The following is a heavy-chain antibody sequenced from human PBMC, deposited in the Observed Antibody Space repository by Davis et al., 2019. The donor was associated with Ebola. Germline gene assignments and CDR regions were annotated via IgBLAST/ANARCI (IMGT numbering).Heavy chain of an antibody. CDR1: GFTFSSYG. CDR2: IWYDGSNK. V-gene: IGHV3-33*01. J-gene: IGHJ3*02. CDR3: ARGGYYESTGYSHAAFDI. D-gene: IGHD3-22*01. Sequence: GESLKISCAAFGFTFSSYGMHWVRQAPGKGLEWVAVIWYDGSNKYYADSVKGRFTISRDNSKNTLYLQMISLRPEDTAVYHCARGGYYESTGYSHAAFDIWGQGTMVTVSS.